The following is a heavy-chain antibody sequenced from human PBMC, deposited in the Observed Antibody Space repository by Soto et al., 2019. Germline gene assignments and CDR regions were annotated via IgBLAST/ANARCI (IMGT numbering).Heavy chain of an antibody. J-gene: IGHJ4*02. CDR3: ARDPRDIVVVPAAISNSYYFDY. D-gene: IGHD2-2*01. CDR2: INPNSGGT. Sequence: ASVKVSCKASGYTFTGYYMHWVRQAPGQGLEWMGWINPNSGGTNYAQKFQGWVTMTRDTSISTAYMELSRLRSDDTAVYYCARDPRDIVVVPAAISNSYYFDYWGQGTLVTVSS. CDR1: GYTFTGYY. V-gene: IGHV1-2*04.